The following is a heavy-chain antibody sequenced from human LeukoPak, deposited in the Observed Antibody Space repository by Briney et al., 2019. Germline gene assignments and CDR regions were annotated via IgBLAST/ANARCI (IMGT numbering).Heavy chain of an antibody. Sequence: GGSLRLSCAASGLTFSSHAMTWVRQAPGKGLKWVAVISGSGANTYYADSVKGRFTISRDNSNNTLYLQMRSLGTEDAAAYYCAKSIEELIRGTYYYYSYMDVWGKGTTVIVSS. D-gene: IGHD1-7*01. V-gene: IGHV3-23*01. CDR2: ISGSGANT. J-gene: IGHJ6*03. CDR1: GLTFSSHA. CDR3: AKSIEELIRGTYYYYSYMDV.